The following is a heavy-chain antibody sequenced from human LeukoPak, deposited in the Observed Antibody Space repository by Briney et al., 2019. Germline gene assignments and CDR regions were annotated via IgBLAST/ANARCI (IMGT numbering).Heavy chain of an antibody. CDR2: IWYDESNK. D-gene: IGHD6-13*01. J-gene: IGHJ4*02. CDR3: ARERIAAAGIFDY. Sequence: GRSLRLSCAASGFTFSSYGMHWVRQAPGKGLEWVAVIWYDESNKYYADSVKGRFTISRDNSKNTLYLQMNSLRAEDTAVYYCARERIAAAGIFDYWGQGTLVTVSS. CDR1: GFTFSSYG. V-gene: IGHV3-33*01.